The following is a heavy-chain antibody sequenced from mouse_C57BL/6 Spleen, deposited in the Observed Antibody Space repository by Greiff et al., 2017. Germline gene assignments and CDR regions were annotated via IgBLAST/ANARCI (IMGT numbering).Heavy chain of an antibody. V-gene: IGHV1-18*01. CDR2: INPNNGGT. CDR3: ARWYYCSGEY. Sequence: VPPQQSGPELVKPGASVKIPWKAFGYTFTDHNIDWVKQSPGKRPEWVGDINPNNGGTIYNQKFKGKATLTVDKSSSTAYMELRSLTAEDTAVYYCARWYYCSGEYWGQGTTLTVAS. J-gene: IGHJ2*01. D-gene: IGHD1-1*01. CDR1: GYTFTDHN.